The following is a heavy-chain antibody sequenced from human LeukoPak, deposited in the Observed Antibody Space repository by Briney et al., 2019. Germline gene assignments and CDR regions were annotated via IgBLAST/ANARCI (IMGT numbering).Heavy chain of an antibody. Sequence: GGSLRLSCAASGFTFSSYWMHWVRQAPGKGLEWVANINQDGSEKYYVDSVRGRFTISRDNAENSLYLQMNSLRAEDTAVYYCVRAPTTVTTTYYYYYYGMDVWGQGTTVTVSS. V-gene: IGHV3-7*03. D-gene: IGHD4-17*01. CDR1: GFTFSSYW. CDR3: VRAPTTVTTTYYYYYYGMDV. J-gene: IGHJ6*02. CDR2: INQDGSEK.